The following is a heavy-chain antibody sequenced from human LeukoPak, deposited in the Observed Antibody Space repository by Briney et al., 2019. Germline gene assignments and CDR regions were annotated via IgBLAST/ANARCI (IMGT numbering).Heavy chain of an antibody. D-gene: IGHD3-16*01. J-gene: IGHJ6*02. CDR3: ARGGRQADPQGYYYYTMDV. CDR1: GGSISSYY. CDR2: IFYSGSA. Sequence: SETLSLTCTVSGGSISSYYWSWIRQPPGKGLEWIAYIFYSGSANYNPSLKSRVTISVDTSMNQFSLKMNSVTAADTAVYYCARGGRQADPQGYYYYTMDVWGQGTTVTVSS. V-gene: IGHV4-59*08.